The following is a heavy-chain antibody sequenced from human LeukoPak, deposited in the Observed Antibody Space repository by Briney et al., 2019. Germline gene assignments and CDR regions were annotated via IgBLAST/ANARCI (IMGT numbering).Heavy chain of an antibody. CDR3: ARAPKYSSSSAGRYYYYYMDV. D-gene: IGHD6-6*01. CDR2: IYYSGST. V-gene: IGHV4-59*12. Sequence: SETLSLTCTVSGGSISSYYWSWIRQPPGKGLEWIGYIYYSGSTNYNPSLKSRVTISVDTSKNQFSLKLSSVTAADTAVYYCARAPKYSSSSAGRYYYYYMDVWGKGTTVTVSS. J-gene: IGHJ6*03. CDR1: GGSISSYY.